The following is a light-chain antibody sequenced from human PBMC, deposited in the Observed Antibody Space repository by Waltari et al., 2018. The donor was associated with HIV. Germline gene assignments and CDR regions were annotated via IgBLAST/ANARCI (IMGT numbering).Light chain of an antibody. CDR2: DDD. Sequence: QSVLTQPPSASGTPGQRVTISCSGSSSNIGGNYVYWYQQLPGTAPKLLIYDDDQRASGVPDRFSGSRSGTSASLVIGGLQPEDEADYYCASWDGRLSWNGRLSGSVVFGGGTKMTVL. V-gene: IGLV1-47*02. J-gene: IGLJ2*01. CDR3: ASWDGRLSWNGRLSGSVV. CDR1: SSNIGGNY.